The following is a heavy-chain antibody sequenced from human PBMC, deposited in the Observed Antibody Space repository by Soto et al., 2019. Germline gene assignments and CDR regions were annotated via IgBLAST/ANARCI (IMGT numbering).Heavy chain of an antibody. CDR3: ARFRPGVSSSDFDY. CDR1: GGSISSYY. D-gene: IGHD6-6*01. J-gene: IGHJ4*02. CDR2: IYYSGST. Sequence: PSETLSLTCTVSGGSISSYYWSWIRQPPGKGLEWIGYIYYSGSTNYNPSLKSRVTISVDTSKNQFSLKLSSVTAADTAVYYCARFRPGVSSSDFDYWGQGTLVTVSS. V-gene: IGHV4-59*01.